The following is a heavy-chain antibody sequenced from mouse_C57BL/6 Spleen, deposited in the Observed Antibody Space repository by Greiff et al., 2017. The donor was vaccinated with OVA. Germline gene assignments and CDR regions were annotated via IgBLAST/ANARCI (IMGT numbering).Heavy chain of an antibody. Sequence: EVQRVESGGGLVKPGGSLKLSCAASGFTFSSYAMSWVRQTPEKRLEWVATISDGGSYTYYPDNVKGRFTISRDNAKNNLYLQMSHLKSEDTAMYYCARESSGFLFAYWGQGTLVTVSA. CDR2: ISDGGSYT. D-gene: IGHD3-2*02. J-gene: IGHJ3*01. CDR1: GFTFSSYA. V-gene: IGHV5-4*01. CDR3: ARESSGFLFAY.